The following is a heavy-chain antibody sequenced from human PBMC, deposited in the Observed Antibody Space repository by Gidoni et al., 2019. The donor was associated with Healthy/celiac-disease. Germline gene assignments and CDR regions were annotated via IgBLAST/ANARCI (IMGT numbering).Heavy chain of an antibody. V-gene: IGHV2-70*01. CDR1: GFSLCPIRMC. J-gene: IGHJ3*02. CDR3: ARIGDSIGYYQGAFDI. Sequence: QVTLRESAPALVKPTQPLSLASTFSGFSLCPIRMCVSWIRQPPGKALEWLALIDWDDDKYYRTSLKTRLTISKDTTKNQVVLTMTNIDAVDTATYYCARIGDSIGYYQGAFDIWGQGTMVTVSS. CDR2: IDWDDDK. D-gene: IGHD3-22*01.